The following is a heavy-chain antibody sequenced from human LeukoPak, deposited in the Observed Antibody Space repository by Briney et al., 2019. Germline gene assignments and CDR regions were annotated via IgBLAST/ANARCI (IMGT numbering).Heavy chain of an antibody. D-gene: IGHD1-26*01. CDR2: INHSGST. V-gene: IGHV4-39*01. CDR3: ARHPRHHSGSLLPGLGYYYYMDV. CDR1: GGSISSSSYY. J-gene: IGHJ6*03. Sequence: SETLSLTCTVSGGSISSSSYYWGWIRQPPGKGLEWIGEINHSGSTNYNPSLKSRVTISVDTSKNQFSLKLSSVTAADTAVYYCARHPRHHSGSLLPGLGYYYYMDVWGKGTTVTVSS.